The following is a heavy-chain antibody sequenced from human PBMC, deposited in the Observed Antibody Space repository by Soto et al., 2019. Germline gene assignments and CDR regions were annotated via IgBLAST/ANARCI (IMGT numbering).Heavy chain of an antibody. CDR2: TYYRSKWYN. CDR3: ARDLQVEYYYGSGSPENWFDP. J-gene: IGHJ5*02. Sequence: PSQTLSLTCAISGDSVSSNSAAWNWIRQSPSRGLEWLGRTYYRSKWYNDYAVSVKSRITINPDTSKNQFSLQLNSVTPEDTAVYYCARDLQVEYYYGSGSPENWFDPWGQGTLVTVSS. V-gene: IGHV6-1*01. CDR1: GDSVSSNSAA. D-gene: IGHD3-10*01.